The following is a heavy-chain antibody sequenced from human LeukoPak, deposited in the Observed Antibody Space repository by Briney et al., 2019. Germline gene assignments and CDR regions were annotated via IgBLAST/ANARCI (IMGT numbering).Heavy chain of an antibody. J-gene: IGHJ4*02. CDR3: ARDYDYVWGSYRSADY. CDR2: MNPNSGNT. V-gene: IGHV1-8*01. Sequence: GASVKVSCKASGYTFTSYDINWVRQATGQGLEWMGWMNPNSGNTGYAQKFQGRVTMTRDTSTSTVYMELSSLRSEDTAVYYCARDYDYVWGSYRSADYWGQGTLVTVSS. CDR1: GYTFTSYD. D-gene: IGHD3-16*02.